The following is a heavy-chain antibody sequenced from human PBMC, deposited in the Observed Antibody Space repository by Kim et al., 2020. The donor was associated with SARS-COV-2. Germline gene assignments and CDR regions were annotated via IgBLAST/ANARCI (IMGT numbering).Heavy chain of an antibody. D-gene: IGHD1-26*01. V-gene: IGHV3-33*01. CDR3: AREGWETPPHFDY. CDR1: GFTFSSYG. CDR2: IWYDGSNK. Sequence: GGSLRLSCAASGFTFSSYGMHWVRQAPGKGLEWVAVIWYDGSNKYYADSVKGRFTISRDNSKNTLYLQMNSLRAEDTAVYYCAREGWETPPHFDYWGQGTLVTVSS. J-gene: IGHJ4*02.